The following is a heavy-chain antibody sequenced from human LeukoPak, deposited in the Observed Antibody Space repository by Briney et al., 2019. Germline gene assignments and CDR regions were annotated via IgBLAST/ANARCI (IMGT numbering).Heavy chain of an antibody. CDR1: GFTFDDYD. CDR2: ISWNSGNI. V-gene: IGHV3-9*01. D-gene: IGHD3-22*01. CDR3: AKDEKDYYDSSGLTNYFDY. Sequence: ALRLSCAASGFTFDDYDMHWVRQAPGKGLEWVSAISWNSGNIGYADSVKGRFTISRDNAKNSLYLQMNSLRAEDTALYYCAKDEKDYYDSSGLTNYFDYWGQGTLVTVSS. J-gene: IGHJ4*02.